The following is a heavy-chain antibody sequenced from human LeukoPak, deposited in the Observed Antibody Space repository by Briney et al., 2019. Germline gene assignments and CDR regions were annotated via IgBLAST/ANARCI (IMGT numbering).Heavy chain of an antibody. J-gene: IGHJ6*03. CDR2: FDPEDGET. CDR1: GYTLTELS. V-gene: IGHV1-24*01. Sequence: ASVKVSCKVSGYTLTELSMHWVRQAPGKGLEWMGGFDPEDGETIYAQKFQGRVTMTRNTSISTANMELSSLRSEDTAVYYCARGFSSRRRYYYYMDVWGKGTTVTVSS. D-gene: IGHD6-13*01. CDR3: ARGFSSRRRYYYYMDV.